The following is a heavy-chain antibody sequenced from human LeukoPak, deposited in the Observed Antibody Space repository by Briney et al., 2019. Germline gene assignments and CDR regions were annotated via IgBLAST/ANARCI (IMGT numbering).Heavy chain of an antibody. CDR3: ARDGGSYKIDY. V-gene: IGHV4-38-2*02. J-gene: IGHJ4*02. D-gene: IGHD1-26*01. CDR1: GYSISSGYY. CDR2: INHSGNT. Sequence: SETLSLTCTVSGYSISSGYYWGWIRQPPGKGPELIGSINHSGNTYYNPSLKSRVTISVDTSKNQFSLKLSSVTAADTAVYYCARDGGSYKIDYWGLGTLVTVSS.